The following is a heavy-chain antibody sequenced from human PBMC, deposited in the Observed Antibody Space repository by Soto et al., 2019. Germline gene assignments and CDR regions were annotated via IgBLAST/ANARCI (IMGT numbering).Heavy chain of an antibody. CDR3: ATDRRRRKTEAWFDP. CDR1: GFTFSSYA. Sequence: AGGSLRLSCAASGFTFSSYAMSWVRQAPGKGLEWVSAISGSGGSTYYADSVKGRFTISRDNSKNTLYLQMNSLRAEDTAVYYCATDRRRRKTEAWFDPRGQGTLVTVSS. V-gene: IGHV3-23*01. J-gene: IGHJ5*02. D-gene: IGHD6-6*01. CDR2: ISGSGGST.